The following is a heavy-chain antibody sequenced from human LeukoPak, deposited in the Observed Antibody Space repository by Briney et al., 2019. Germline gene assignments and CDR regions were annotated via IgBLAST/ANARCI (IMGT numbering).Heavy chain of an antibody. CDR1: GASISSYY. CDR2: IHYSGSI. D-gene: IGHD6-13*01. V-gene: IGHV4-59*08. J-gene: IGHJ4*02. Sequence: SETLSLTCAVSGASISSYYWSWIRQPPGKGLEWIGYIHYSGSINYNPALKSRVTISVDTSKKQFSLKLSSVTAADTAVYYCARGLSSWYAYWGQGTLVTVSS. CDR3: ARGLSSWYAY.